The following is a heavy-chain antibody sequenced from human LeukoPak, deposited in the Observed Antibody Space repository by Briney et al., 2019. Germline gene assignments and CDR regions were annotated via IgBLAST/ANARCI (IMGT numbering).Heavy chain of an antibody. Sequence: GGSLRLSCTASGFTFGDYAMSWVRQAPGKGLEWVSAISGSGGSTYYADSVKGRFTISRDNSKNTLYLQMNSLRAEDTAVYYCAKVLYGSGSSFDYWGQGTLVTVSS. D-gene: IGHD3-10*01. J-gene: IGHJ4*02. CDR1: GFTFGDYA. CDR2: ISGSGGST. CDR3: AKVLYGSGSSFDY. V-gene: IGHV3-23*01.